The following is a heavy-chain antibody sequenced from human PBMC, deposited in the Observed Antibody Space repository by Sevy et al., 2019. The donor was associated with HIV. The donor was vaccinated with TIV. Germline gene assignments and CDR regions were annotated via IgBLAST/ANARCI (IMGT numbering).Heavy chain of an antibody. CDR3: ARGDAVRAAFEY. J-gene: IGHJ4*02. CDR2: IYYRGST. V-gene: IGHV4-59*01. Sequence: SETLSLTCTVSGGSISSYYWSWIRQPPGKGLEWIGYIYYRGSTNYNPSLKSRVTISVDTSKNQFSLKLSSVTAADTALYYCARGDAVRAAFEYWVQGTLVTVSS. CDR1: GGSISSYY. D-gene: IGHD1-26*01.